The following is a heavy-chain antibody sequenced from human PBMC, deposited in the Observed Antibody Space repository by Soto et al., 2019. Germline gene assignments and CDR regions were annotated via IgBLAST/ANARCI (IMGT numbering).Heavy chain of an antibody. J-gene: IGHJ4*02. CDR2: ISANGRGT. CDR1: GXSFSTYP. V-gene: IGHV3-23*01. D-gene: IGHD3-22*01. Sequence: GSLRLSCATSGXSFSTYPMSWVRQAPGKGLEWVTAISANGRGTSYADYVKGRFTILRDNSKNTLFLQMNSLRVDETAVYFCVKKRSYDRTNYDHFDYWGQGTLVTVSS. CDR3: VKKRSYDRTNYDHFDY.